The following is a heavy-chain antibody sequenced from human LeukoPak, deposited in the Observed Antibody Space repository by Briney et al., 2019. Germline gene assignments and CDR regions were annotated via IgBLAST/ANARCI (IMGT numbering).Heavy chain of an antibody. J-gene: IGHJ4*02. V-gene: IGHV3-7*01. Sequence: GGSLRLSCAASGFTFSDYYMSWVRQAPGKGLEWVANINQDGSEKYYVDSVRGRFTISRDNAKNSLYLQMNSLRDEDTALYYCARGGRVHFDYWGQGTLVTVSS. CDR1: GFTFSDYY. CDR3: ARGGRVHFDY. CDR2: INQDGSEK.